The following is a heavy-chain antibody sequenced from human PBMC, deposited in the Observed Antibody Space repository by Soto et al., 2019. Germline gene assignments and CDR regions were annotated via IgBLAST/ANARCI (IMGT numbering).Heavy chain of an antibody. V-gene: IGHV4-30-4*01. CDR1: GGSISSGDYY. D-gene: IGHD3-10*01. Sequence: SETLSLTCTVSGGSISSGDYYWSWIRQPPGKGLEWIGYIYYSGSTYYNPSLKSRVTISVDTSKNQFSLKLSSVTAADTAVYYCARVEYDYYGSGSYYNYWGQGTLVTVSS. CDR3: ARVEYDYYGSGSYYNY. J-gene: IGHJ4*02. CDR2: IYYSGST.